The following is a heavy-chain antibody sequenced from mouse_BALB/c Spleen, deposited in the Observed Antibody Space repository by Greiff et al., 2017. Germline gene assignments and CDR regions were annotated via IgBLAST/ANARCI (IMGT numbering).Heavy chain of an antibody. CDR3: ARHPGNYYAMDY. CDR1: GFDFSRYW. V-gene: IGHV4-2*02. J-gene: IGHJ4*01. Sequence: DVQLQESGGGLVQPGGSLNLSCAASGFDFSRYWMSWARQAPGKGQEWIGEINPGSSTINYTPSLKDKFIISRDDAKNTLYLQMSKVRSEDTALYYCARHPGNYYAMDYWGQGTSVTVAS. CDR2: INPGSSTI. D-gene: IGHD2-1*01.